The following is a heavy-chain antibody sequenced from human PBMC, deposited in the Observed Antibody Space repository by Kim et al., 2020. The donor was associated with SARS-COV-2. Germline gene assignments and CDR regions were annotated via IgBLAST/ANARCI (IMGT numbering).Heavy chain of an antibody. Sequence: DTRYSPSFQGQVTISADKSISTAYLQWSSLKASDTAMYYCARDKGPGMDVWGQGTTVTVSS. J-gene: IGHJ6*02. V-gene: IGHV5-51*01. CDR2: DT. CDR3: ARDKGPGMDV.